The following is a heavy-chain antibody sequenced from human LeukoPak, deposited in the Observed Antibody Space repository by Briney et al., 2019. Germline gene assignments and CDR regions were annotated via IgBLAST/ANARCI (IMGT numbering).Heavy chain of an antibody. V-gene: IGHV4-61*01. CDR2: IYYSGST. Sequence: SETLSLTCTVSGGSVSSGSYYWSWIRQPPGKGLEWIGYIYYSGSTNYNPSLKSRVTISVDTSKNQFSLKLSSVTAADTAVYYCARDSMITFGGVIVEYYFDCWGQGTLVTVSS. CDR3: ARDSMITFGGVIVEYYFDC. D-gene: IGHD3-16*02. CDR1: GGSVSSGSYY. J-gene: IGHJ4*02.